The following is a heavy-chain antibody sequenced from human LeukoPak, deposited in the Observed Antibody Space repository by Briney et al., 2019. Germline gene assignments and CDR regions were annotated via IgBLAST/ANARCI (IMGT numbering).Heavy chain of an antibody. V-gene: IGHV3-53*01. Sequence: PGGSLRLSCAASGFTVNSNHLSWVRQAPGKGLEWVSTLYNTGNTYYANSVKGRFSISRDNSKNTLFLQMNSLRAEDTAVYYCARLTADGRLYFVDWGPGTLVTVSS. J-gene: IGHJ4*02. CDR1: GFTVNSNH. CDR2: LYNTGNT. D-gene: IGHD6-13*01. CDR3: ARLTADGRLYFVD.